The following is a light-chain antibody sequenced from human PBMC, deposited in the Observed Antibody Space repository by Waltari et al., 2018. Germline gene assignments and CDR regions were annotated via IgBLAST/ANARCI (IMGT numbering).Light chain of an antibody. CDR1: SIGSKS. CDR3: QVWDSSTSHAV. CDR2: EDS. Sequence: SSVLTQPPSVSVAPGQTAQITCGGKSIGSKSVQWYQQKPGRAPVVVVYEDSVRPSGVPERFSGSNSGNTATLSISRVEAGDEADYYCQVWDSSTSHAVFGGGTKLTVL. J-gene: IGLJ2*01. V-gene: IGLV3-21*02.